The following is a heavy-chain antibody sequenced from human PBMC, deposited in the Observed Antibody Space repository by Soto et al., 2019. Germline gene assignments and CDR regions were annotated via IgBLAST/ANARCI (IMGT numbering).Heavy chain of an antibody. CDR3: ARGNRITLVRGDHRGYMDV. CDR1: GGSFSGYY. D-gene: IGHD3-10*01. J-gene: IGHJ6*03. V-gene: IGHV4-34*01. CDR2: INHSGST. Sequence: LSLTCAVYGGSFSGYYWSWIRQPPGKGLEWIGEINHSGSTNYNPSLKSRVTISVDTSKNQFSLKLSSVTAADTAVYYCARGNRITLVRGDHRGYMDVWGKGTTVTVS.